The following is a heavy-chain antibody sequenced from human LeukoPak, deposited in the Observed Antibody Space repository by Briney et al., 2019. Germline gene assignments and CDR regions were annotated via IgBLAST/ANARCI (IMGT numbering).Heavy chain of an antibody. CDR3: ARVGNYEGYY. CDR2: ILNGVTT. V-gene: IGHV4-61*08. J-gene: IGHJ4*02. D-gene: IGHD3-3*01. Sequence: SETLSLTCTVSGDSVSSGGYYWTWVRQPPGKGLEWTGYILNGVTTKYNPSLTSRVTISLDTSKNQFSLKVSSVTAAETAVYYCARVGNYEGYYWGQGTLVGVSS. CDR1: GDSVSSGGYY.